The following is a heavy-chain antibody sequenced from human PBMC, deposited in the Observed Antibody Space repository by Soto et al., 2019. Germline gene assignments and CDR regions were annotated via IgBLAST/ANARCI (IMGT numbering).Heavy chain of an antibody. J-gene: IGHJ5*02. V-gene: IGHV1-8*01. D-gene: IGHD1-7*01. CDR1: GYTFTSYD. CDR3: ARGRRGGTSSKDVWFDP. Sequence: ASVKVSCKASGYTFTSYDINWVRQATGQGLEWMGWMNPNSGNTGYAQKFQGRVTMTRNTSISTAYMELSSLRSEDTAVYYCARGRRGGTSSKDVWFDPWGQGTLVTVSS. CDR2: MNPNSGNT.